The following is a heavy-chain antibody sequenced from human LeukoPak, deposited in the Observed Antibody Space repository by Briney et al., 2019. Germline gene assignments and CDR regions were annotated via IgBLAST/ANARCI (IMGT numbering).Heavy chain of an antibody. D-gene: IGHD2-15*01. J-gene: IGHJ4*02. CDR1: GFTFNTYG. CDR2: ISGSGTST. CDR3: AKKRDSHETLYFFDY. Sequence: PGGSLRLSCAASGFTFNTYGMTWVRQAPGKGLEWVSDISGSGTSTYYADSVQGRFTISRDNSKNTLSLQMNSLRAEDTAVYYCAKKRDSHETLYFFDYWGQGTLVTVSS. V-gene: IGHV3-23*01.